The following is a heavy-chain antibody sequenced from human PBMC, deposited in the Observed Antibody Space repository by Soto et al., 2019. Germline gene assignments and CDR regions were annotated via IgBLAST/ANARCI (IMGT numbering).Heavy chain of an antibody. V-gene: IGHV4-59*08. CDR3: ARPTVTTRGGLGAFDF. CDR2: IYYSGST. D-gene: IGHD4-17*01. CDR1: GGSISSYY. J-gene: IGHJ3*01. Sequence: SETLSLTCTVSGGSISSYYWSWIRQPPWKGLEWIGYIYYSGSTNYNPSLKSRVTISVDTSKNQFSLKLSSVTAADTAVYYCARPTVTTRGGLGAFDFRGKGTMVTVSS.